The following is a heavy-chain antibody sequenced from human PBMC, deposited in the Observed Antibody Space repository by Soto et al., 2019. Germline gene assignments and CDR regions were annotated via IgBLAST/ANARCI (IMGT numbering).Heavy chain of an antibody. CDR1: GYSFTGPD. CDR2: MQPSSGRT. J-gene: IGHJ4*02. CDR3: ARGVTAGVDY. V-gene: IGHV1-8*01. D-gene: IGHD1-26*01. Sequence: GASAKVSCKASGYSFTGPDINWVRQTTGQGLEWMGWMQPSSGRTGYAQKFQGRVTMTRDTSINTAYMELSSLTSDDTAFYYCARGVTAGVDYWGQGTLVTVSS.